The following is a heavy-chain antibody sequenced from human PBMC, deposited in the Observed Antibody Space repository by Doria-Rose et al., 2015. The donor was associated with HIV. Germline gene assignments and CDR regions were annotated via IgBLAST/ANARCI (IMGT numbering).Heavy chain of an antibody. CDR1: GVSLSSPGMD. Sequence: ATLKESGPVLVKPTETLTLTCTVSGVSLSSPGMDVSWIRQPPGKALEWLANIFSDDERSYKTSLKSRLTISRGTSKSQVVLTMTDMDPVDTATYYCARIKSSRWYHKYYFDFWGQGTLVIVSA. CDR2: IFSDDER. D-gene: IGHD6-13*01. CDR3: ARIKSSRWYHKYYFDF. V-gene: IGHV2-26*01. J-gene: IGHJ4*02.